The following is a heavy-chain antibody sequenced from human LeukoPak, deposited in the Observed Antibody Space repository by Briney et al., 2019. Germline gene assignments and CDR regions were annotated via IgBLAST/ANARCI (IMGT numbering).Heavy chain of an antibody. CDR1: GGSISSGDYY. D-gene: IGHD3-3*01. CDR2: IYYSGST. J-gene: IGHJ4*02. CDR3: ARGALYDFWSGYYIDY. V-gene: IGHV4-30-4*08. Sequence: SQTLSLTCTVSGGSISSGDYYWSWIRQPPGKGLEWIGYIYYSGSTYYNPSLKSRVTISVDTSKNQFSLKLSSVTAADTAAYYCARGALYDFWSGYYIDYWGQGTLVTVSS.